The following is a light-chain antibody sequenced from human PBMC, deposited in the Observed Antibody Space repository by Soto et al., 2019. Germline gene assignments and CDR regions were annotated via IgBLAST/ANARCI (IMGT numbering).Light chain of an antibody. Sequence: DIQMTQSPSSLSASVGDRVTITCRASQGISNYLAWYQQKSGKVPKLLIYPASTLQSGVTSRFSGSGSCTEFNLTISSQQPEDVATYYCQKYTGARHTFGQRTKREIK. CDR3: QKYTGARHT. V-gene: IGKV1-27*01. J-gene: IGKJ2*01. CDR2: PAS. CDR1: QGISNY.